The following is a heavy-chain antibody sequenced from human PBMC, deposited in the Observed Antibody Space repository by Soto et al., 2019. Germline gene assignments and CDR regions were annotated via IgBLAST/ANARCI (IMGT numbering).Heavy chain of an antibody. CDR1: GGSISSYY. Sequence: SETLSLTCTVSGGSISSYYWSWIRQPPGKGLEWIGYIYYSGSTNYNPSLKSRVTISVDTSKNQFSLKLSSVTAADTAVYYCARLPGVSSGTTLNRYNWFDPWGQGTLVTVSS. CDR2: IYYSGST. V-gene: IGHV4-59*08. CDR3: ARLPGVSSGTTLNRYNWFDP. J-gene: IGHJ5*02. D-gene: IGHD1-7*01.